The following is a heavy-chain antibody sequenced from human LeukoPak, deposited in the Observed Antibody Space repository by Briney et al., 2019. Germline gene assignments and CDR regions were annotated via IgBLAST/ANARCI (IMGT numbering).Heavy chain of an antibody. CDR2: VSGSGGST. CDR3: AEVLRRDGYNYIVY. Sequence: GGSLRLSCAASGFTFSNYAMSWVRQAPGKGLECVSSVSGSGGSTYYADSVKGRFSISRDNSENTLYLQMNSLRAEDTAVYYCAEVLRRDGYNYIVYWGQGTLVTVSS. D-gene: IGHD5-24*01. V-gene: IGHV3-23*01. CDR1: GFTFSNYA. J-gene: IGHJ4*02.